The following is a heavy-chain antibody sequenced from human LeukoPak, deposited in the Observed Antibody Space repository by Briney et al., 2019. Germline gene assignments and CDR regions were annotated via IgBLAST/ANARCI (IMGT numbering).Heavy chain of an antibody. CDR2: INPNSGGT. V-gene: IGHV1-2*02. CDR3: ARTRYYDSSGYTALGY. CDR1: GYTFTGYY. D-gene: IGHD3-22*01. Sequence: ASVKVSCKAFGYTFTGYYMHWVRQAPGQGLEWMGWINPNSGGTNYAQKFQGRVTMTRDTSISTAYMELSRLRSDDTAVYYCARTRYYDSSGYTALGYWGQGTLVTVSS. J-gene: IGHJ4*02.